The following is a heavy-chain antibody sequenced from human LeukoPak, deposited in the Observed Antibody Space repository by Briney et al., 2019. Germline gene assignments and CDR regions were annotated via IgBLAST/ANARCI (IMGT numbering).Heavy chain of an antibody. D-gene: IGHD3-16*02. V-gene: IGHV4-61*02. J-gene: IGHJ2*01. CDR2: IYTSGST. CDR1: GGPISSGSYY. Sequence: SETLSLTCTVSGGPISSGSYYWSWIRQPAGKGLEWIGRIYTSGSTNYNPSLKSRVTISVDTSKNQFSLKLSSVTAADTAVYYCARRGPVDYDYVWGSYRPYWYFDLWGRGTLVTVSS. CDR3: ARRGPVDYDYVWGSYRPYWYFDL.